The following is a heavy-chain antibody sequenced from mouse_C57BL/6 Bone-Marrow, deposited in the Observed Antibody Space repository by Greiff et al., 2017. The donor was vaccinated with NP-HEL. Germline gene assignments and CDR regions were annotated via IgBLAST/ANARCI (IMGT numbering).Heavy chain of an antibody. D-gene: IGHD1-1*01. J-gene: IGHJ4*01. Sequence: VQLQQSGPGLVQPSQSLSITCTVSGFSFTSYGVHWVRQSPGKGLEWLGVIWSGGSTDCNAAFISRLSISKDNSKSQVFFKMNSLQADDTAVYYCARRGSTVVATNYAMDYWGKGTSVTVSS. CDR1: GFSFTSYG. CDR2: IWSGGST. V-gene: IGHV2-2*01. CDR3: ARRGSTVVATNYAMDY.